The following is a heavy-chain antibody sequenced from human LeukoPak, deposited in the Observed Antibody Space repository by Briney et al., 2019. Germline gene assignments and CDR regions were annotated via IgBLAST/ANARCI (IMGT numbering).Heavy chain of an antibody. Sequence: PGGSLRLSCAASGNYWMHWVRQAPGKGLVWVSHINSDGSWTSYADSVKGRFTISKDNAKNTVYLQMNSLRAEDTAVYYCARWWSGERNWFDPWGQGTLVTVSS. CDR2: INSDGSWT. V-gene: IGHV3-74*01. J-gene: IGHJ5*02. CDR3: ARWWSGERNWFDP. CDR1: GNYW. D-gene: IGHD2-15*01.